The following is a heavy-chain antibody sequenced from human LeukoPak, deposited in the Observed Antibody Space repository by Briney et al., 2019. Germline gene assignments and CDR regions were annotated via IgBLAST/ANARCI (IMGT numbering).Heavy chain of an antibody. CDR1: GFTFSSYA. CDR3: AKGRPITMVRGVLFDY. D-gene: IGHD3-10*01. CDR2: ISGSGGST. Sequence: LGGSLRLSCAASGFTFSSYAMSWVRQAPGKGLEWVSAISGSGGSTYYADSVKGRFTISRDNSKNTLYLQMNSLRAEDTAVYYCAKGRPITMVRGVLFDYWGQGTLVTVSS. J-gene: IGHJ4*02. V-gene: IGHV3-23*01.